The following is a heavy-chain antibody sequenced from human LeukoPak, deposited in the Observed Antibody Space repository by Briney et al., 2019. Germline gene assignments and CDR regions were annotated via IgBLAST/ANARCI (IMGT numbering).Heavy chain of an antibody. CDR2: TRNKTKSYTT. Sequence: GGSLRLSCAASGFTFSDLYMDWVRQAPGKGLEWVGRTRNKTKSYTTEYAASVKDRFSISRDDSKNSLYLQMNSLKTEDTAVYYCARVVVLLGHYVLDVWGQGTPVTVSS. J-gene: IGHJ6*02. CDR3: ARVVVLLGHYVLDV. V-gene: IGHV3-72*01. D-gene: IGHD2-2*01. CDR1: GFTFSDLY.